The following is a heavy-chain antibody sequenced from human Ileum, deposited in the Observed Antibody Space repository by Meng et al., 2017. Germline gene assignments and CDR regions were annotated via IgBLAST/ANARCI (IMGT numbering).Heavy chain of an antibody. Sequence: GGSLRLSCAASGFTFSSYAMHWVRQAPGKGLEWVAVISYDGSNKYYADSVKGRFTISRDNSKNTLYLQMNGLRAEDTAVYYCARDPGYSYGYIGLFDYWGQGTLVTGSS. V-gene: IGHV3-30*01. D-gene: IGHD5-18*01. CDR1: GFTFSSYA. J-gene: IGHJ4*02. CDR2: ISYDGSNK. CDR3: ARDPGYSYGYIGLFDY.